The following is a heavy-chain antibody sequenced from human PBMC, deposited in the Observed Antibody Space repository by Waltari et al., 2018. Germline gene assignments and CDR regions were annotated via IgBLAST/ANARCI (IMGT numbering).Heavy chain of an antibody. Sequence: EVQLVQSGAEVKKPGEYLKISYTGSGYSFTSYWIGWVRQMPGKGLEWMGIIYPGASCTRYSPACQGQGTISSEKSLNHAYLQWSSLKASETSMSYCARGPSPIDYWGQGTLVTVSS. V-gene: IGHV5-51*01. CDR2: IYPGASCT. CDR1: GYSFTSYW. CDR3: ARGPSPIDY. J-gene: IGHJ4*02.